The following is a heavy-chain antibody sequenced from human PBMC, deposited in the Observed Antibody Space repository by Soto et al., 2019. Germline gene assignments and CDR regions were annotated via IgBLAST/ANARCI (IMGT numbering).Heavy chain of an antibody. V-gene: IGHV1-69*01. CDR1: GGTFSSYA. CDR3: AGGFRAAASAGVGD. CDR2: IIPIFGTA. J-gene: IGHJ4*02. D-gene: IGHD6-13*01. Sequence: QVQLVQSGAEVKKPGSSVKVSCKASGGTFSSYAISWVRQAPGQGLEWMGGIIPIFGTANCEQKFQGRVTITADESTSTAYMELSSLRSEDTAVYYCAGGFRAAASAGVGDWGQGTLVTVSS.